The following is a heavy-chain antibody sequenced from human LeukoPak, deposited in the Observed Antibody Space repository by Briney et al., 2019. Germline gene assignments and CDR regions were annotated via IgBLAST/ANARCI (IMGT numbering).Heavy chain of an antibody. Sequence: PGGSLRLSCTASGFTFGDYAMSWVRQAPGKGLEWVGFIRSKAYGGTTEYAASVKGRFTISRDDSKSIAYLQMNSLKTEDIAVYYCTSLSGSYPDFWGQGTLVTVSS. J-gene: IGHJ4*02. CDR2: IRSKAYGGTT. CDR3: TSLSGSYPDF. CDR1: GFTFGDYA. D-gene: IGHD1-26*01. V-gene: IGHV3-49*04.